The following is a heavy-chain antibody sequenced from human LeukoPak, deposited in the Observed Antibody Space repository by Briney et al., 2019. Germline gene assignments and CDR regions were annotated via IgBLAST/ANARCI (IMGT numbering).Heavy chain of an antibody. CDR3: ARGQADIVATMNY. CDR1: GGSISSYL. CDR2: IYYSGST. V-gene: IGHV4-59*01. Sequence: SEPLSLTCTVSGGSISSYLWNWIRQPPGKGLEWIGFIYYSGSTNYNPSLKSRVTISVDTSKNQFSLRLSSVTAADTAVYFCARGQADIVATMNYWGQGTLVTVSS. J-gene: IGHJ4*02. D-gene: IGHD5-12*01.